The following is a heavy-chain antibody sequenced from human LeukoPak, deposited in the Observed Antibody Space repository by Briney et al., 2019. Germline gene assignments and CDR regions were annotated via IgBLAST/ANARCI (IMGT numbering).Heavy chain of an antibody. D-gene: IGHD2-15*01. CDR3: ARDDIVVVAHYFDY. V-gene: IGHV3-21*01. CDR1: GFTFSSYS. CDR2: ISSSSSYI. J-gene: IGHJ4*02. Sequence: GGSLRLSCAASGFTFSSYSMNWVRQAPGKGLEWVSSISSSSSYIYYADSVKGRFTISRDNAKNSLYLQMNSLRAEDTAVYYCARDDIVVVAHYFDYWGQGTLVTVSS.